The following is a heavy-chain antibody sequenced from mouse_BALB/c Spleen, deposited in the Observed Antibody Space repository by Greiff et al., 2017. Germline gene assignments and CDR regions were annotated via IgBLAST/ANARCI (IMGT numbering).Heavy chain of an antibody. J-gene: IGHJ2*01. CDR3: ARAPGFDY. CDR1: GFTFSSFG. D-gene: IGHD4-1*01. CDR2: ISSGSSTI. V-gene: IGHV5-17*02. Sequence: EVQRVESGGGLVQPGGSRKLSCAASGFTFSSFGMHWVRQAPEKGLEWVAYISSGSSTIYYADTVKGRFTISRDNPKNTLFLQMTSLRSEDTAMYYCARAPGFDYWGEGTTLTVSA.